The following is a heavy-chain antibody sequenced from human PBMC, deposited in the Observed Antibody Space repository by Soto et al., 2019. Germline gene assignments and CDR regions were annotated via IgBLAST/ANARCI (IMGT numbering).Heavy chain of an antibody. Sequence: QVQLVESGGGVVQPGRSLRLCCAASGFSFSSYNMEWVRQAPGKGLEWVTVISFDGSNKYYADSVQGRFTISRDNSKNTVYLEMDSLKPEDTAVYYCAREVGTFYYHYGMDVWGQGTTVTV. V-gene: IGHV3-30-3*01. CDR1: GFSFSSYN. CDR2: ISFDGSNK. J-gene: IGHJ6*02. D-gene: IGHD2-21*02. CDR3: AREVGTFYYHYGMDV.